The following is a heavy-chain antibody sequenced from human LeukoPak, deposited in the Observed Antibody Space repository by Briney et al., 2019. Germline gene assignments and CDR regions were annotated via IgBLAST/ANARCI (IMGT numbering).Heavy chain of an antibody. CDR1: GGSISSGGYY. D-gene: IGHD3-3*01. CDR3: ARGAPSYDFWSGYYPGAAFDI. V-gene: IGHV4-31*03. Sequence: SQTLSLTCTVSGGSISSGGYYWSWIRQHPGKGLEWIGYIYYSGSTYYNPSLKSRVTISVDTSKNQFSLKLSSVTAADTAVYYCARGAPSYDFWSGYYPGAAFDIWGQGTMVTVSS. J-gene: IGHJ3*02. CDR2: IYYSGST.